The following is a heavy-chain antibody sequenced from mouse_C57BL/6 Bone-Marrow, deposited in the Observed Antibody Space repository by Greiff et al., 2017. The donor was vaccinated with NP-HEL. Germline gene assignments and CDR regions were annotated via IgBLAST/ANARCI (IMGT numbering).Heavy chain of an antibody. J-gene: IGHJ4*01. D-gene: IGHD1-1*01. V-gene: IGHV1-82*01. CDR1: GYAFSSSW. CDR2: IYPGDGDT. CDR3: AIITTVVRAMDY. Sequence: VKLMESGPELVKPGASVKISCKASGYAFSSSWMNWVKQRPGKGLEWIGRIYPGDGDTNYNGKFKGKATLTADKSSSTAYMQLSSLTSEDSAVYFCAIITTVVRAMDYWGQGTSVTVSS.